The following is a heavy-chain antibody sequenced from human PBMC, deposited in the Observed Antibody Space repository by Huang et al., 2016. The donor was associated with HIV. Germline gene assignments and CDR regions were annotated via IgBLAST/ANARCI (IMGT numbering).Heavy chain of an antibody. Sequence: EVQLVESGGGLVKRGGSLRLSCSASGFNFNSYTMKWVRQAPGKGLEWVSSISRDTDHIYYTDSVKGRFTISRDDAKKSLYLHMNGLRADDTAVYYCARNQWLDYWGQGTLVTVS. V-gene: IGHV3-21*02. J-gene: IGHJ4*02. D-gene: IGHD6-19*01. CDR1: GFNFNSYT. CDR2: ISRDTDHI. CDR3: ARNQWLDY.